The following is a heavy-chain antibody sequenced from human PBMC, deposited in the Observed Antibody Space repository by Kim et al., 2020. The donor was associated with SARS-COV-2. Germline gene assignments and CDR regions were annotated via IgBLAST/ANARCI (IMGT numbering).Heavy chain of an antibody. V-gene: IGHV4-59*01. Sequence: SETLSLTCTVSGGSISSYYWSWIRQPPGKGLEWIAYIYYSGSTNYNPSLKSRVTISVDTSKNQFSLKLSSVTAADTAVYYCARAPGVTIFGVVSSFVILGQGTMVTVSS. J-gene: IGHJ3*02. D-gene: IGHD3-3*01. CDR2: IYYSGST. CDR3: ARAPGVTIFGVVSSFVI. CDR1: GGSISSYY.